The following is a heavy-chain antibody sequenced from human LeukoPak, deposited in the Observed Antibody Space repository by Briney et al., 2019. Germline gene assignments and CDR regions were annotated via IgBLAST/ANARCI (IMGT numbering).Heavy chain of an antibody. CDR2: IIPIFGTA. J-gene: IGHJ5*02. Sequence: ASVKVSCKASGGTFSSYAISWVRQAPGQGLERMGGIIPIFGTADYAQKFQGRVTITADEPTSTAYMELSSLRSEDTAVYYCARDAVDFNHLNWFDPWGQGTLVTVSS. CDR1: GGTFSSYA. D-gene: IGHD3/OR15-3a*01. V-gene: IGHV1-69*01. CDR3: ARDAVDFNHLNWFDP.